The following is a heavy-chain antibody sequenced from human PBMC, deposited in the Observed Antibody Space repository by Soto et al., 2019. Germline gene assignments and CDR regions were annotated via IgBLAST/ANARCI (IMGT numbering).Heavy chain of an antibody. V-gene: IGHV3-48*02. CDR3: ARDRDAYCSKGICSGPYFDY. J-gene: IGHJ4*02. CDR2: ISDNSSVI. D-gene: IGHD2-8*01. CDR1: GFTFSTYS. Sequence: GGSLRLSCAASGFTFSTYSINWVRQAPGKGLEWISYISDNSSVIYYADAVKGRFTISRDTAKNSLYLKMNSLRDEDTAVYYCARDRDAYCSKGICSGPYFDYWGQGTLVTVSS.